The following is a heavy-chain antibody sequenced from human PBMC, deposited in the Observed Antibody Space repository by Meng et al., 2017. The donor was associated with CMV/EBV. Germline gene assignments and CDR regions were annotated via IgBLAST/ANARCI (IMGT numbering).Heavy chain of an antibody. CDR2: INPNSGGT. D-gene: IGHD3-3*01. J-gene: IGHJ6*02. CDR1: GYTFTGYY. CDR3: ARLPPPRYDFWSGHYYYGMDV. Sequence: ASVKVSCKASGYTFTGYYMHWVRQAPGQGLEWMGWINPNSGGTNYAQKFQGRVTMTRDTSISTAYMELSRLRSDDTAVYYCARLPPPRYDFWSGHYYYGMDVWGQGTTVTVSS. V-gene: IGHV1-2*02.